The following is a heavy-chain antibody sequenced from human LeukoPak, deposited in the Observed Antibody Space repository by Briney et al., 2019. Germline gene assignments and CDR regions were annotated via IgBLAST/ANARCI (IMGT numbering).Heavy chain of an antibody. Sequence: GGSLGLSCAASGFTFSSYAMSWVRQAPGKGLEWVSAISGSAGSTNYADSVKGRFTISRDNSKNILYLQMNSLRAEDTAVYYCAKASDTPMVTMGVFGYWGQGTLVTVSS. V-gene: IGHV3-23*01. CDR3: AKASDTPMVTMGVFGY. D-gene: IGHD5-18*01. CDR1: GFTFSSYA. CDR2: ISGSAGST. J-gene: IGHJ4*02.